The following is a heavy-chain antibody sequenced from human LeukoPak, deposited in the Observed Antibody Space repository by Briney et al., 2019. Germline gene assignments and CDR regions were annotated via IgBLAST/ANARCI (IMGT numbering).Heavy chain of an antibody. CDR2: IIPIFGTA. CDR3: ARTEGGYDWGGFDY. CDR1: GGTFSSYA. D-gene: IGHD5-12*01. Sequence: GASVKVSCKASGGTFSSYAISWVRQAPGQGLEWMGGIIPIFGTANYAQKFQGRVTITADKSTSTAYMELSSLRSEDTAVYYCARTEGGYDWGGFDYWGEGPLVTVSS. V-gene: IGHV1-69*06. J-gene: IGHJ4*02.